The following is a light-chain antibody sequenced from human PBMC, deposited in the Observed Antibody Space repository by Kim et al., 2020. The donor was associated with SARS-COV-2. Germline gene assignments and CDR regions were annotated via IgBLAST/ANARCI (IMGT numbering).Light chain of an antibody. J-gene: IGKJ2*01. CDR1: QSIDGW. CDR2: HAS. Sequence: SASVGDTVTITCRASQSIDGWLAWYQHKPGKAPKLLIYHASSLESGVPSRFSGGGSGTEFTLTVSSLQPDDFATYYCQQYRSYIRTFGQGTKLEI. V-gene: IGKV1-5*01. CDR3: QQYRSYIRT.